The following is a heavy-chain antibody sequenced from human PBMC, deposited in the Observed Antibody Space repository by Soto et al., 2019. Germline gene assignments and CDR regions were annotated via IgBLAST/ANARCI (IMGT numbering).Heavy chain of an antibody. V-gene: IGHV4-30-2*01. D-gene: IGHD2-15*01. CDR3: ARGAHDGSGFDY. CDR2: IYHSGFA. J-gene: IGHJ4*02. Sequence: QLHLQESGSRLVKPSQTLSLTCAVSGDSIGGSGDSWSWIRQPPGKGLECIGDIYHSGFASYNPSLRSRVSISVDRSKNQFSLKLISVTAADTAVYYCARGAHDGSGFDYWGQGALVTVSS. CDR1: GDSIGGSGDS.